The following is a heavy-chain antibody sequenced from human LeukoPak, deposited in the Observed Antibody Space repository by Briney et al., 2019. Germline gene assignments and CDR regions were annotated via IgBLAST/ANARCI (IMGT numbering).Heavy chain of an antibody. V-gene: IGHV3-11*04. Sequence: PGGSLRLSCAASGFTFSDYYMSWIRQAPGKGLEWVSYISSSGSTIYYADSVKGRFTISRDNAKNSLYLQMNSLRAEDTAVYYCAKDANYRDGYNLWKTYFDYWGQGTLVTVSS. CDR1: GFTFSDYY. D-gene: IGHD5-24*01. J-gene: IGHJ4*02. CDR3: AKDANYRDGYNLWKTYFDY. CDR2: ISSSGSTI.